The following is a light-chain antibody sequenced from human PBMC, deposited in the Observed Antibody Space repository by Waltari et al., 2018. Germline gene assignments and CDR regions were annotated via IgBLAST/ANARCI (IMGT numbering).Light chain of an antibody. V-gene: IGLV1-44*01. Sequence: QTVLTQPPSASGTPGQSIVISCSGSSSNIGDNPVTWYPQVPGTAPKLLIYGTRERPSGVSNRLSGSKSGTSASLAISALQPEDEADYYCAAWDDSLNGPVFGTGTKVTVL. J-gene: IGLJ1*01. CDR2: GTR. CDR1: SSNIGDNP. CDR3: AAWDDSLNGPV.